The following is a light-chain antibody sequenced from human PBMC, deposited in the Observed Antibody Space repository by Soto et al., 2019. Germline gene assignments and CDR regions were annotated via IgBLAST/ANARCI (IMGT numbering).Light chain of an antibody. Sequence: DIVMTQSPDSLAVSLGERATINCKSSQSVLSSSNSKNYVVWYQQKPGQPPKLLISWASTRESGVPDRFSGSGSGTDVALTISSLQAQDVAVYYCQQCYSRPLTFGGGTKVKIK. J-gene: IGKJ4*02. CDR2: WAS. CDR1: QSVLSSSNSKNY. V-gene: IGKV4-1*01. CDR3: QQCYSRPLT.